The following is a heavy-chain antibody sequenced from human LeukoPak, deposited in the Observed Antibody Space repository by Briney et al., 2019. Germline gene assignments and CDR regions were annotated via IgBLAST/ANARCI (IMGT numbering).Heavy chain of an antibody. D-gene: IGHD3-10*01. CDR2: IYYSGST. V-gene: IGHV4-59*02. CDR3: ARDAGDLVGVSLGYFDP. Sequence: SETLSLTCTVSGGSVSGYYWSWIRQPPGKGLEWIGYIYYSGSTNYNPSLKSRVTISVDTSKNQFSLKLSSVTAADTAVYYCARDAGDLVGVSLGYFDPWGQGTLVTVSS. CDR1: GGSVSGYY. J-gene: IGHJ5*02.